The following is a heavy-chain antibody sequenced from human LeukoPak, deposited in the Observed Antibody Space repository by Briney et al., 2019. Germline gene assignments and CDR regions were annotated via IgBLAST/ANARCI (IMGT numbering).Heavy chain of an antibody. J-gene: IGHJ4*02. CDR1: GFAFSNYW. Sequence: GALRLSCAASGFAFSNYWMTWVRQAPGKGLQWVANIKPDGTEKNYVDSVKGRFTISRDNAKNSVYLQLDSLRVDDTALYYCARTPLTQLEPDYFDSWGRGTLVSVS. V-gene: IGHV3-7*01. CDR2: IKPDGTEK. D-gene: IGHD1-1*01. CDR3: ARTPLTQLEPDYFDS.